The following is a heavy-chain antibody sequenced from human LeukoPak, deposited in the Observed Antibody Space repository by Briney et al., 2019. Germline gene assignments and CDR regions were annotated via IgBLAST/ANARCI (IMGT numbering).Heavy chain of an antibody. J-gene: IGHJ6*03. Sequence: GGSLRLSCAASGFTVSSNYMSWVRQAPGKGLEWVSAMSGSGGSTYYADSVKGRFTISRDNSKNTLYLQMNSLRAEDTAVYYCAKNYDILTGYFYYYYYVWGKGTTVTISS. V-gene: IGHV3-23*01. D-gene: IGHD3-9*01. CDR2: MSGSGGST. CDR3: AKNYDILTGYFYYYYYV. CDR1: GFTVSSNY.